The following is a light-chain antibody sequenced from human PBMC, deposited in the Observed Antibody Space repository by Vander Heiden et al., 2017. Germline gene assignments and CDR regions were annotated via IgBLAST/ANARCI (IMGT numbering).Light chain of an antibody. J-gene: IGLJ3*02. CDR1: SSDVGGYNY. CDR2: DVS. V-gene: IGLV2-14*01. CDR3: SSYTSSGTLV. Sequence: QSALTQPASVSGSPGQSITISCPGTSSDVGGYNYVSWYQQHPGKAPKLIISDVSNRPSGVSNRFSGSKSGNTASLTISGLQAEDEADYYCSSYTSSGTLVFGGGSKLTVL.